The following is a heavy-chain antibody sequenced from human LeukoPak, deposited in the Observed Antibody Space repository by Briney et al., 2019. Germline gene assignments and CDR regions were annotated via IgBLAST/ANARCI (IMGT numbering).Heavy chain of an antibody. CDR2: ISPSGGHI. V-gene: IGHV3-21*01. J-gene: IGHJ4*02. D-gene: IGHD5-12*01. Sequence: GGSLRLSCAGSGFTFSRLAMNWVRQASREGLEWVSSISPSGGHIYYADSVRGRFTVSRNNAKNSLYLQMDSLRDGDTAVYYCTAQAGVERGAAVATTIDYWGQGTLVTVSS. CDR3: TAQAGVERGAAVATTIDY. CDR1: GFTFSRLA.